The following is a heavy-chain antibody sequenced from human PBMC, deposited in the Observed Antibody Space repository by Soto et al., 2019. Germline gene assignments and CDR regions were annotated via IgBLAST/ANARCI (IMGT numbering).Heavy chain of an antibody. D-gene: IGHD3-9*01. CDR2: ISAYNGNT. J-gene: IGHJ4*02. V-gene: IGHV1-18*01. CDR1: GYTFTSYG. CDR3: ARDSANLLRYFDCSNHGDY. Sequence: GASVKVSCKASGYTFTSYGISWVRQAPGQGLEWMGWISAYNGNTNYAQKLQGRVTMTTDTSTSTAYMELRSLRSDDTAVYYCARDSANLLRYFDCSNHGDYWGQGTLVTVSS.